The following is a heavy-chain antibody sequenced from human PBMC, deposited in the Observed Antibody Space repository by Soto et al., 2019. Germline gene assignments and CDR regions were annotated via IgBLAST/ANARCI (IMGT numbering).Heavy chain of an antibody. CDR3: AKGPGYSYGFPFDY. D-gene: IGHD5-18*01. J-gene: IGHJ4*02. Sequence: PGGSLRLSCAASGFTFSNYAMSWVRQAPGKGLEWVSAISGSGGSTFYADSVKGRFTISRDNSKNTLYLQMNSLRAEDTAVYYCAKGPGYSYGFPFDYWGQGTLVTVSS. CDR2: ISGSGGST. CDR1: GFTFSNYA. V-gene: IGHV3-23*01.